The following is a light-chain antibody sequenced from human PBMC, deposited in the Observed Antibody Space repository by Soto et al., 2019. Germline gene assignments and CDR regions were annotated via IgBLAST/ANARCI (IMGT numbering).Light chain of an antibody. CDR2: DAS. V-gene: IGKV1-5*01. J-gene: IGKJ4*01. Sequence: DIQMTQSPSTLSASVGDRVTITCRASQSISSRLAWYQQKPGKAPKLLIYDASSLESGVPSRFSGSGSGTEFTLTISSLQPDDFATYYCQQYNSYSPLLPFGGGTKVEIK. CDR3: QQYNSYSPLLP. CDR1: QSISSR.